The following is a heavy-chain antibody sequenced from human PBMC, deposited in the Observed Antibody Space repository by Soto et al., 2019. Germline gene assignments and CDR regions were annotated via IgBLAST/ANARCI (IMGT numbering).Heavy chain of an antibody. CDR3: ARELGIAAAGTRYYYYGMDV. CDR1: GGSISSSGYS. Sequence: SETLSLTCAVSGGSISSSGYSWSWIRQPPGKGLEWIGYIYHSGSTYYNPSLKSRVTISVDRSKNQFSLKLSSVTAADTAVYYCARELGIAAAGTRYYYYGMDVWGQGTTVTVSS. J-gene: IGHJ6*02. V-gene: IGHV4-30-2*01. CDR2: IYHSGST. D-gene: IGHD6-13*01.